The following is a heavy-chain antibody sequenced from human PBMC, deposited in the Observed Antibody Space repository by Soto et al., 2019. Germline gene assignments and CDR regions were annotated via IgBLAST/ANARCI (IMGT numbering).Heavy chain of an antibody. V-gene: IGHV3-23*01. CDR2: ISGSGGST. CDR3: AKAAAAGQYYYYYMDV. CDR1: GFTFSSYA. D-gene: IGHD6-13*01. J-gene: IGHJ6*03. Sequence: PGGSLRLSCAASGFTFSSYAMSWVRQAPGKGLEWVSAISGSGGSTYYADSVKGRFTISRDNSKNTLYLQMNTLRAEDTAVYYCAKAAAAGQYYYYYMDVWGKGTTVTVSS.